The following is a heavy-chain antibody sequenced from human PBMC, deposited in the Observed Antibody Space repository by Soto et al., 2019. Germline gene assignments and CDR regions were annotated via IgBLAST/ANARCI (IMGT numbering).Heavy chain of an antibody. CDR1: GFTFSSYA. J-gene: IGHJ3*02. D-gene: IGHD4-17*01. CDR2: ISYDGSNK. V-gene: IGHV3-30-3*01. CDR3: ARDDYVDAFDI. Sequence: QVQLVESGGGVVQPGRSLRLSCAASGFTFSSYAMHWVRQAPGKGLEWVAVISYDGSNKYYADSVKGRFTISRDNSKNTLYLQMNSLRAEDTAVYYCARDDYVDAFDIWGQGTMVTVSS.